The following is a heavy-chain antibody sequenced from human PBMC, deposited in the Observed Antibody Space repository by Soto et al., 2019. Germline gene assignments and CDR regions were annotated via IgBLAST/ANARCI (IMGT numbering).Heavy chain of an antibody. D-gene: IGHD6-25*01. V-gene: IGHV3-23*01. CDR2: ISGSGGST. CDR1: GFTFSRYA. Sequence: GSLRLSCAASGFTFSRYAMSWVRQAPGKGLEWVSAISGSGGSTYYADPVKGRLTISRDNSKNTLYLQMNSLRAEDTAVYYCAKDRERPRASSGWYDYYGMDVWGQGTTVTVSS. CDR3: AKDRERPRASSGWYDYYGMDV. J-gene: IGHJ6*02.